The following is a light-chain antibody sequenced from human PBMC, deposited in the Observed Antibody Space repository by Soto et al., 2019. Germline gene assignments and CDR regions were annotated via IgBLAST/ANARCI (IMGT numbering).Light chain of an antibody. J-gene: IGKJ1*01. CDR1: QSVSSY. CDR2: DAS. V-gene: IGKV3-11*01. Sequence: EIVLTQSPAILSLSPGERATLSCWASQSVSSYLAWYQHKPGQAPRLLIYDASNRATGIPARFSGSGSGTDFTLTISSLEPEDFAVYYCQQRSNWPWTFGQGTKVDIK. CDR3: QQRSNWPWT.